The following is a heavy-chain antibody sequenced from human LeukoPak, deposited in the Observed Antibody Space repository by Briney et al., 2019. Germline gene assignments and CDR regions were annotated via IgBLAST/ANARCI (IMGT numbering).Heavy chain of an antibody. D-gene: IGHD3-16*01. V-gene: IGHV3-64*01. Sequence: PGGSLRLSCAASGFTFGTYDMHWVRQAPGKGLEFVSGISSNGGSIKYANSVKGRFTISRDNSKSTLYLQMGSLRSEDMAVYYCARDWALNYWGQGTLVTVSS. CDR1: GFTFGTYD. CDR3: ARDWALNY. CDR2: ISSNGGSI. J-gene: IGHJ4*02.